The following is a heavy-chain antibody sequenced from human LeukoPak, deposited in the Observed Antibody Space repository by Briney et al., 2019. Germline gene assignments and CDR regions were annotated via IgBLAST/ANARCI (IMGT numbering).Heavy chain of an antibody. CDR2: ISAYNGNT. V-gene: IGHV1-18*04. Sequence: ASVKLSCKASGYTFTSYGISWVRQAPGQGLEWMGWISAYNGNTNYAQKLHGRVTMTTDTSTSTGYMELRSVRSDDTAVYYCASPDRFGALLLVYWGQGTLVTVSS. CDR3: ASPDRFGALLLVY. D-gene: IGHD3-10*01. CDR1: GYTFTSYG. J-gene: IGHJ4*02.